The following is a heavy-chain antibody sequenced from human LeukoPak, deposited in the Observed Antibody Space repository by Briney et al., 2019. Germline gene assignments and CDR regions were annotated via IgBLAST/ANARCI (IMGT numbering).Heavy chain of an antibody. J-gene: IGHJ3*02. Sequence: GESLKISCKGSGYTFTTYWIGWVRQMPGKGLEWMGIVAPGDSDTRYSPSFQGQVTISADKSIRSAYLQWSSLKASDTATYYCARRYCSSTFCHGAFDIWGQGTMVTVSS. D-gene: IGHD2-2*01. CDR1: GYTFTTYW. CDR3: ARRYCSSTFCHGAFDI. CDR2: VAPGDSDT. V-gene: IGHV5-51*01.